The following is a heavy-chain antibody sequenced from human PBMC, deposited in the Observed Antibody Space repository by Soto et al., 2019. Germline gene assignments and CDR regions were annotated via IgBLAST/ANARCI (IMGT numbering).Heavy chain of an antibody. D-gene: IGHD4-17*01. CDR3: ARELADGDYFDY. Sequence: SETLSLTCTVSGGSISSSSYYWGWIRQPPGKGLEWIGSIYYSGSTYYNPSLKSRVTISVDTSKNQFSLKLSSVTAADTAVYYCARELADGDYFDYWGQGTLVTVSS. CDR1: GGSISSSSYY. CDR2: IYYSGST. J-gene: IGHJ4*02. V-gene: IGHV4-39*02.